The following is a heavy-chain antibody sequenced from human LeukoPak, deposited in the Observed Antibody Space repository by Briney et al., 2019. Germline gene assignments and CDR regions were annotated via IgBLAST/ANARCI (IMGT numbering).Heavy chain of an antibody. J-gene: IGHJ6*03. Sequence: PGGSLRLSCAASGFTFSSYWMSWVRQARRKGVEWVANIKEDGSEKYYVDSVGGRFTIARDNAKNSQFLQMNSLRVEDTAVYYCAKLPPGSSRYYMDVWGKGTTVTVSS. CDR1: GFTFSSYW. CDR2: IKEDGSEK. D-gene: IGHD2-2*01. CDR3: AKLPPGSSRYYMDV. V-gene: IGHV3-7*01.